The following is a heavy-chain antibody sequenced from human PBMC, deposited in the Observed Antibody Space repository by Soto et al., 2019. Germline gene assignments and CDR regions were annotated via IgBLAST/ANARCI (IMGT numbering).Heavy chain of an antibody. CDR2: ISWNSGSI. Sequence: GGSLRLSCAASGFTFDDYAMHWVRQAPGKGLEWVSGISWNSGSIGYADSVKGRFTISRDNAKNSLYLQMNSLRAEDTALYYCAKDKQEYPGGTDYWGQGTLLTISS. V-gene: IGHV3-9*01. J-gene: IGHJ4*02. CDR1: GFTFDDYA. CDR3: AKDKQEYPGGTDY. D-gene: IGHD1-1*01.